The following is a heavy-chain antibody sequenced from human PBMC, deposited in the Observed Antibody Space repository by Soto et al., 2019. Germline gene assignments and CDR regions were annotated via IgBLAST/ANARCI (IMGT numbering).Heavy chain of an antibody. V-gene: IGHV4-4*07. J-gene: IGHJ4*02. Sequence: SXTLSLTFIVSGGSINSYWWSWIRQPAGKGLEWIGRVYSSGTTDYNPSLNSRATLSVETSKNQFSLKLSSVTAADTAVYYCARDIGSYAYGEGYWGQGIQVTVSS. CDR2: VYSSGTT. CDR3: ARDIGSYAYGEGY. CDR1: GGSINSYW. D-gene: IGHD3-10*01.